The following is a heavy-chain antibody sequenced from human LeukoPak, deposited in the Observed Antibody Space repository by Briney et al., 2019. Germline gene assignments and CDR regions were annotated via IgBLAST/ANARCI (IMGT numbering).Heavy chain of an antibody. CDR3: ARGRVGATTDPFDY. J-gene: IGHJ4*02. CDR1: GGTFSSYA. V-gene: IGHV1-69*05. D-gene: IGHD1-26*01. CDR2: IIPIFGTA. Sequence: GASVKVSCKASGGTFSSYAISWVRQAPGQGLEWMGGIIPIFGTANYAQKFQGRVTITTDESTSTAYMELSSLRSEDTAVYYCARGRVGATTDPFDYWGQGTLVTVSS.